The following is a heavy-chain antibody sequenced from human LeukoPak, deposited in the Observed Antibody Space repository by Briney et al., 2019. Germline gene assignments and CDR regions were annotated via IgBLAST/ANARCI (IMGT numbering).Heavy chain of an antibody. D-gene: IGHD3-10*01. Sequence: GGSLRLSCAASGFTFSSYTMNWVRQAPGKGLEWVSSISSSRSSIYYADSMKGRFTISRDNAKNSMYLQMNSLRAEDTAVYYCAKSFWWFGEFSPFDYWGQGTLVTVSS. CDR3: AKSFWWFGEFSPFDY. J-gene: IGHJ4*02. CDR1: GFTFSSYT. CDR2: ISSSRSSI. V-gene: IGHV3-21*01.